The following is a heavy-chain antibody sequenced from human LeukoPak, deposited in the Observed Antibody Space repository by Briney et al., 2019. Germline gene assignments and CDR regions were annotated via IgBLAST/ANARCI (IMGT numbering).Heavy chain of an antibody. CDR2: ISGSGGST. J-gene: IGHJ6*03. CDR3: AKGEGATPRGLGYMDV. Sequence: GGTLRLSCAASGFTFSSYGMSWVRQAPGKGLEWVSAISGSGGSTYYADSVKGRFTISRDNSKNTLYLQMNSLRAEDTAVYYCAKGEGATPRGLGYMDVWGKGTTVTISS. CDR1: GFTFSSYG. D-gene: IGHD1-26*01. V-gene: IGHV3-23*01.